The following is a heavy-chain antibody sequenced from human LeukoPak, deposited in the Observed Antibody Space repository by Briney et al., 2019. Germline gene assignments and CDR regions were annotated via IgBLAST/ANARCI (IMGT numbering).Heavy chain of an antibody. J-gene: IGHJ6*04. D-gene: IGHD3-10*01. CDR1: GFTFSSYS. CDR2: ISSSSSYI. V-gene: IGHV3-21*01. Sequence: PGGSLRLSCAASGFTFSSYSMNWVRQAPGKGLEWVSSISSSSSYIYYADSVKGRFTISRDNAKNSLYLQMNSLRAEDTAVYYCARDWDDYYGSGSYRYYYYGMDVWGKGTTVTVSS. CDR3: ARDWDDYYGSGSYRYYYYGMDV.